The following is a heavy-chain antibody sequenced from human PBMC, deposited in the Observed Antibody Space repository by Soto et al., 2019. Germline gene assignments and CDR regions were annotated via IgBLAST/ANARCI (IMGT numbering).Heavy chain of an antibody. CDR2: ISSSSSYI. V-gene: IGHV3-21*01. CDR3: ARVRSYGWDYYYGMDV. J-gene: IGHJ6*02. Sequence: PGGSLRLSCAASGFTFSSYSMNWVRQAPGKGLEWVSSISSSSSYIYYADSVKGRFTISRDNAKNSLCLQMNSLRAEDTAVYYCARVRSYGWDYYYGMDVWGQGTTVTVSS. CDR1: GFTFSSYS. D-gene: IGHD5-18*01.